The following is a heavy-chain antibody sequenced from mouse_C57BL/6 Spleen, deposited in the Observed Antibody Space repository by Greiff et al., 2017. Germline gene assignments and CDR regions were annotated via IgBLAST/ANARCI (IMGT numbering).Heavy chain of an antibody. CDR2: IYPRSGNT. CDR1: GYTFTSYG. Sequence: VKLQESGAELARPGASVKLSCKASGYTFTSYGISWVKQRTGQGLEWIGEIYPRSGNTYYNEKFKGKATLTADKSSSTAYMELRSLTSEDSAVYFCARNYGSSPLGAMDYWGQGTSVTVSS. J-gene: IGHJ4*01. CDR3: ARNYGSSPLGAMDY. D-gene: IGHD1-1*01. V-gene: IGHV1-81*01.